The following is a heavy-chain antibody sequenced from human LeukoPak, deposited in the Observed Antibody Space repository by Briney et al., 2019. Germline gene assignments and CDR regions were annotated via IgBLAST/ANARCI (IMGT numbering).Heavy chain of an antibody. CDR3: ARDDDYGDYFADY. CDR2: ISSSGSNI. J-gene: IGHJ4*02. V-gene: IGHV3-48*03. Sequence: GGSLRLSCTASGFLLSHYEMNWVREAPGKGLEWVSYISSSGSNIYYAASVRGRFTISRDNAKNSLYLQMNSLRAGDTAVYCCARDDDYGDYFADYWGQGTLVTVSS. CDR1: GFLLSHYE. D-gene: IGHD4-17*01.